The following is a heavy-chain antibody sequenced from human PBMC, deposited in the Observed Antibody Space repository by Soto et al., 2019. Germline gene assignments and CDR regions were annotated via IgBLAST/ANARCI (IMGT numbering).Heavy chain of an antibody. D-gene: IGHD6-19*01. CDR2: ISGSGANT. CDR1: GFTFTDYA. Sequence: EVQVLESGGGLVQPGGSLRLSCAASGFTFTDYAMNWVRQAPGKGLEWVSTISGSGANTYYADSVRGRFTISRDNSKNTLSLQMSSLRAEDTAVYYCAKDAKHSNVWWAAFEIWGQGTVVTVS. CDR3: AKDAKHSNVWWAAFEI. J-gene: IGHJ3*02. V-gene: IGHV3-23*01.